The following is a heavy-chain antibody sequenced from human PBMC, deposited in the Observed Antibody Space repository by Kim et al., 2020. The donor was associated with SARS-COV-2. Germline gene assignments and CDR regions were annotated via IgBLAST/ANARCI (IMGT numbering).Heavy chain of an antibody. CDR1: GGSFSGYY. V-gene: IGHV4-34*01. J-gene: IGHJ6*02. CDR3: ARAKYYYGSGGPLYYYYGMDV. CDR2: INHSGST. Sequence: SETLSLTCAVYGGSFSGYYWSWIRQPPGKGLEWIGEINHSGSTNYNPSLKSRVTISVDTSKNQFSLKLSFVTAADTAVYYCARAKYYYGSGGPLYYYYGMDVWGQGTTVTVSS. D-gene: IGHD3-10*01.